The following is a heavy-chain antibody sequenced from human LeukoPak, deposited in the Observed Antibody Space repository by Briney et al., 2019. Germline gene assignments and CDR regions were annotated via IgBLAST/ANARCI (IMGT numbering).Heavy chain of an antibody. CDR3: ARAYSGSSGVFEF. CDR2: INHSGST. Sequence: SETLSLTCTVSGGSISSYYWSWIRQPPGKGLEWIGEINHSGSTNYNPSLKSRVTISVDTSKNQFSLKLSSVTAADTAVYYCARAYSGSSGVFEFWGQGTLVTVSS. V-gene: IGHV4-59*01. CDR1: GGSISSYY. D-gene: IGHD2-15*01. J-gene: IGHJ4*02.